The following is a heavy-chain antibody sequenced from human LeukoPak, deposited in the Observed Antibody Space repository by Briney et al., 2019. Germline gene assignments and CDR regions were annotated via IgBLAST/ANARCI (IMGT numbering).Heavy chain of an antibody. CDR3: IREIQVRASASLGY. Sequence: PWGFLRLSCAASGFSLTGYWMHLVRSGGGKGPGWVARMNSAGTTINYAASVRGRFTISRDNAGNALYLQMSSLRAEDTAIYYCIREIQVRASASLGYWGQGTLVTVSS. J-gene: IGHJ4*01. CDR1: GFSLTGYW. D-gene: IGHD2-2*01. CDR2: MNSAGTTI. V-gene: IGHV3-74*01.